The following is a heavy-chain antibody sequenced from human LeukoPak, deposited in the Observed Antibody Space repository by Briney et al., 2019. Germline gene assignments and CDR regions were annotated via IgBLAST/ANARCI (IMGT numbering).Heavy chain of an antibody. CDR3: ARNTVLLWFGP. Sequence: SETLSLTCTVSGYSISSSNYFWGWIRQPPGKGLEWIGSIYYSGTTYYNPSLESRVSISVDTSKNQFSLKLTSVTAADTAVYYCARNTVLLWFGPWGQGTLVTVSS. CDR1: GYSISSSNYF. CDR2: IYYSGTT. D-gene: IGHD3-10*01. J-gene: IGHJ5*02. V-gene: IGHV4-39*01.